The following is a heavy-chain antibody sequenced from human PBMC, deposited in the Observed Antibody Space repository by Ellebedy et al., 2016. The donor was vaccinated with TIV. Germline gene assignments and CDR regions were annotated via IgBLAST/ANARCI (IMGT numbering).Heavy chain of an antibody. V-gene: IGHV4-4*07. CDR3: ARPNYSTDMDV. Sequence: SETLSLXCTVSGGSISSYYWSWIRQPAGKGLEWIGRIYTSGSTNYNPSLKSRVTISVDTSKNQFSLKLSSVTAADTAVYYCARPNYSTDMDVWGKGTTVTVSS. D-gene: IGHD4/OR15-4a*01. CDR1: GGSISSYY. J-gene: IGHJ6*03. CDR2: IYTSGST.